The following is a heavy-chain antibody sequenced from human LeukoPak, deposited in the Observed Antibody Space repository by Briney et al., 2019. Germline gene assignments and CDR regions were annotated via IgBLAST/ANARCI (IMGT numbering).Heavy chain of an antibody. D-gene: IGHD3-22*01. Sequence: SETLSLTCTVSGGSISSYYWSWIRQPPGKGLEWIGYIYYSGSTNYNPSLKSRVTISVDTSKDQFSLKLSSVTAADTAVYYCARDSWAYYYDSSGYYYLLPEPFDYWGQGTLVTVSS. CDR2: IYYSGST. J-gene: IGHJ4*02. CDR3: ARDSWAYYYDSSGYYYLLPEPFDY. CDR1: GGSISSYY. V-gene: IGHV4-59*12.